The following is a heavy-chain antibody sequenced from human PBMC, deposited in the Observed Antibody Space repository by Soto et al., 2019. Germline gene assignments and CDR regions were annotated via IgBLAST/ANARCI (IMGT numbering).Heavy chain of an antibody. CDR2: IYYSGST. CDR1: GVSISSYY. D-gene: IGHD1-7*01. Sequence: SETLSLTCTVSGVSISSYYWSWIRQPPGKGLEWIGYIYYSGSTNYNPSLKSRVTISVDTSKNQFSLKLSSVTAADTAVYYCARDRGNWNSWYYYYMDVWGKGTTVTVSS. CDR3: ARDRGNWNSWYYYYMDV. J-gene: IGHJ6*03. V-gene: IGHV4-59*01.